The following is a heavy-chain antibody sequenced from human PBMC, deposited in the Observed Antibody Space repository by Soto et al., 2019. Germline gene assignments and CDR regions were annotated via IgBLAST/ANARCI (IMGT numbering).Heavy chain of an antibody. CDR3: ARDLRGRLRLGELSPGFDY. J-gene: IGHJ4*02. CDR1: GFTFSSYG. D-gene: IGHD3-16*02. CDR2: IWYDGSNK. Sequence: QVQLVESGGGVVQPGRSLRLSCAASGFTFSSYGMHWVRQAPGKGLEWVAVIWYDGSNKYYADSVKGRFTISRDNSKNTLYLQMNSLRAEDTAVYYCARDLRGRLRLGELSPGFDYWGQGTLVTVSS. V-gene: IGHV3-33*01.